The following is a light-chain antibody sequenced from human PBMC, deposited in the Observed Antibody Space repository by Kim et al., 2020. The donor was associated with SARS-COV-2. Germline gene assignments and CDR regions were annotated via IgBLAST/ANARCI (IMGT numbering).Light chain of an antibody. J-gene: IGLJ2*01. Sequence: QSALTQPASVSGSPGQSITISCTGTSSDVGGYNYVSWYQQHPGKAPKLMIYDVNNRPSGVSNRFSASKSGNTASLTISGLQAEDEADYYCSSYADSSTLVVFFGGGTQLTVL. CDR1: SSDVGGYNY. V-gene: IGLV2-14*03. CDR2: DVN. CDR3: SSYADSSTLVVF.